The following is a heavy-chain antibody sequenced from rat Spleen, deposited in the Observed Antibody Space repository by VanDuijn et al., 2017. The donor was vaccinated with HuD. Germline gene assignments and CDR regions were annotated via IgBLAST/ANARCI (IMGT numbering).Heavy chain of an antibody. V-gene: IGHV5-17*01. Sequence: EVQLVESGGGLVQPGRSLKLSCSASGFIFRDYTMAWVRQAPKKGLEWVAAIVDDGSNTFYRDSVKGRFIISRDNAKSTLYLQVDGLRSEDTAIYYCARGTYFRHWGQGVMVTVSS. CDR2: IVDDGSNT. D-gene: IGHD4-6*01. CDR3: ARGTYFRH. CDR1: GFIFRDYT. J-gene: IGHJ2*01.